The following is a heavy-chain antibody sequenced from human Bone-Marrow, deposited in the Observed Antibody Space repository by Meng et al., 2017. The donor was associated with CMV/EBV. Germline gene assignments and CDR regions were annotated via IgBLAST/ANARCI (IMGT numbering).Heavy chain of an antibody. V-gene: IGHV3-30*02. J-gene: IGHJ4*02. CDR1: GFTFSNYA. Sequence: GESLKISCAASGFTFSNYAMHWVRQAPGKGLEWVAFIRYDGSNKYYADSVKGRFTISRDNSKNALDLQMNSLRAEDTAVYYCAKMVTGTRGGGDYWGKGTPVTVSS. CDR2: IRYDGSNK. D-gene: IGHD1-20*01. CDR3: AKMVTGTRGGGDY.